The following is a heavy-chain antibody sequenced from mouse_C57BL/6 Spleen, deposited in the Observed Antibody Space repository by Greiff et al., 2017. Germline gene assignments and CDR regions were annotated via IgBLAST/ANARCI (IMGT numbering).Heavy chain of an antibody. D-gene: IGHD1-1*01. J-gene: IGHJ1*03. V-gene: IGHV1-80*01. CDR3: ARITTVVDWYFDV. Sequence: QVQLQQSGAELVKPGASVKISCKASGYAFSSYWMNWVKQRPGKGLEWIGQIYPGDGDTNYNGKFKGKATLTADKSSSTAYMQLSSLPSEDSAVYFCARITTVVDWYFDVWGTGTTVTVSS. CDR1: GYAFSSYW. CDR2: IYPGDGDT.